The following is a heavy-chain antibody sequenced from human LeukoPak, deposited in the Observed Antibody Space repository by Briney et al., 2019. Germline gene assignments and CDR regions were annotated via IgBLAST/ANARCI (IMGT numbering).Heavy chain of an antibody. CDR2: IYYSGST. CDR3: ARGSGLLWYFDL. V-gene: IGHV4-59*01. J-gene: IGHJ2*01. Sequence: SETLSLTCAVYGGSFSGYYWSWIRQPPGKGLEWIGYIYYSGSTNYNPSLKSRVTISVDTSKNQFSLKLSSVTAADTAVYYCARGSGLLWYFDLWGRGTLVTVSS. CDR1: GGSFSGYY.